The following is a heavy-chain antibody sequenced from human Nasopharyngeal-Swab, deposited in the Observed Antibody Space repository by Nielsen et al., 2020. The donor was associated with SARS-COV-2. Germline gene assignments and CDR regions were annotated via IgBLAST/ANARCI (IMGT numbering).Heavy chain of an antibody. V-gene: IGHV3-21*06. CDR3: TRDTPAMFAY. CDR2: ISSSGDYI. Sequence: GESLKISCAASGFTFSIYTMNWVRQAPGKGLEWVSAISSSGDYIYYAASVKGRFTISRDNAKNSLYLQMNSLRAEDTAVYYCTRDTPAMFAYWGQGRLVTVSS. J-gene: IGHJ4*02. CDR1: GFTFSIYT.